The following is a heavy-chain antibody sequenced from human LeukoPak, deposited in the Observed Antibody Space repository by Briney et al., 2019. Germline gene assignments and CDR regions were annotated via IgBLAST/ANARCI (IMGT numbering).Heavy chain of an antibody. V-gene: IGHV3-48*02. CDR2: ISSSSRTV. J-gene: IGHJ4*02. Sequence: GGSLRLSCAASGFAFSSYAMNWVRQAPGKGLEWISYISSSSRTVHYADSVKGRFTISRDNAKNSLYLQMNSLRDEDTAVYYCARARDGSYDYWGQGTLSPSPQ. D-gene: IGHD1-26*01. CDR3: ARARDGSYDY. CDR1: GFAFSSYA.